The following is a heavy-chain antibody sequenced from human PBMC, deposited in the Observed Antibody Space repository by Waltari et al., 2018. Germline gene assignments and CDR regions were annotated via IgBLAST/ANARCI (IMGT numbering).Heavy chain of an antibody. J-gene: IGHJ4*02. D-gene: IGHD2-2*01. CDR2: ISYDGSDK. CDR1: GFTFRNYG. V-gene: IGHV3-30*18. CDR3: AEDLYCTSTSCQDF. Sequence: QVQLVESGGGVVQPGRSLSLSCDASGFTFRNYGMQWVRQAPGKGLEWVALISYDGSDKYYADSVKGRFTISRDNSRNTLYLQMNSLRAEDTAVYYCAEDLYCTSTSCQDFWGQGTLVTVSS.